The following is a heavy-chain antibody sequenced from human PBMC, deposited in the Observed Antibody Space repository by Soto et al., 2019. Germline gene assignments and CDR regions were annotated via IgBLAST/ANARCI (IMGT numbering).Heavy chain of an antibody. CDR1: GYTFTSYG. CDR2: ISAYNGNT. Sequence: GASVKVSCKASGYTFTSYGISWVRQAPGQGLEWMGWISAYNGNTNYAQKLQGRVTMTTDTSTSTAYMELRSLRSDDTAVYYCARDGTLKPDVVAATRLKNPNDAFDIWGQGTMVTVSS. V-gene: IGHV1-18*01. CDR3: ARDGTLKPDVVAATRLKNPNDAFDI. J-gene: IGHJ3*02. D-gene: IGHD2-15*01.